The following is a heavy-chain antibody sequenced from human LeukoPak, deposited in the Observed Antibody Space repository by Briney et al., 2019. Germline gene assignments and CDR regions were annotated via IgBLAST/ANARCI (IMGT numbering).Heavy chain of an antibody. CDR1: GGSISSGNYY. J-gene: IGHJ4*02. V-gene: IGHV4-30-2*01. D-gene: IGHD6-25*01. CDR2: IYHSGST. Sequence: PSETLSLTCTVSGGSISSGNYYWSCIRQPPGKGLEWIGYIYHSGSTYYNPSLKSRVTISVDRSKNQFSLKLSSVTAADTAVYYCARDQGRYSGGSDYWGQGTLVTVSS. CDR3: ARDQGRYSGGSDY.